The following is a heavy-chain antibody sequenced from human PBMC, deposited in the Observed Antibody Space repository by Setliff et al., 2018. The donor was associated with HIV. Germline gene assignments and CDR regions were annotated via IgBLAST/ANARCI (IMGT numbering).Heavy chain of an antibody. Sequence: PSETLSLTCDVSGGPISSYYWNWIRQPPGKGLEWIGYIYYSGGTNYNPSLKSRVTISADKSKNQFSLKLSSVTAADTAVYYCARRSGWSLDYWGQGTMVTVSS. J-gene: IGHJ4*03. CDR2: IYYSGGT. V-gene: IGHV4-59*12. CDR3: ARRSGWSLDY. CDR1: GGPISSYY. D-gene: IGHD6-19*01.